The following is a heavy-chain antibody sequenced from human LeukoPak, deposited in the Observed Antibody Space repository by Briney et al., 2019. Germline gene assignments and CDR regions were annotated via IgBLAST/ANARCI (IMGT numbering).Heavy chain of an antibody. V-gene: IGHV4-39*01. Sequence: SETLSLTCTVSGGSINSYYWGWIRQPPGKGLEWFGSIDYSGSTYYNPSLKSRVTISVGTSKNQFSLNLSSVTAADTAVYYCARTITVIKRYFDFWGQGTLVTVSS. D-gene: IGHD3-22*01. CDR1: GGSINSYY. CDR3: ARTITVIKRYFDF. CDR2: IDYSGST. J-gene: IGHJ4*02.